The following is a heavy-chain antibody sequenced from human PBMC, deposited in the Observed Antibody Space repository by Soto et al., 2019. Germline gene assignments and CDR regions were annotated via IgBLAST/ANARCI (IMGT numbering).Heavy chain of an antibody. Sequence: QVQLLESGPGLVKPSQTLSLICNVSGASISSGGYYWSWIRQRPGGGLEWLGFIYYSGISHYNPSLKSHAAISVDTSKNQFSLKLISVTAADTAVYYCARTEWIQLWFDYWGQGALVTVS. V-gene: IGHV4-31*01. J-gene: IGHJ4*02. CDR2: IYYSGIS. D-gene: IGHD5-18*01. CDR1: GASISSGGYY. CDR3: ARTEWIQLWFDY.